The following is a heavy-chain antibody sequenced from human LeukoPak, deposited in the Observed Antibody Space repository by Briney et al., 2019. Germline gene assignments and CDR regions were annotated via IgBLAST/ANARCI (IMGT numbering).Heavy chain of an antibody. CDR2: NYNSGST. CDR1: GGSISSFY. J-gene: IGHJ3*02. CDR3: ARTNYDILTGSPNDGFDI. V-gene: IGHV4-59*01. Sequence: SETLSPTCTVSGGSISSFYWSWIRQPPGKGLEWIGYNYNSGSTNYNASLKSRVTISVDTSKNQFSLKLSSVTAADTAVYYCARTNYDILTGSPNDGFDIWGLGTMVTVSS. D-gene: IGHD3-9*01.